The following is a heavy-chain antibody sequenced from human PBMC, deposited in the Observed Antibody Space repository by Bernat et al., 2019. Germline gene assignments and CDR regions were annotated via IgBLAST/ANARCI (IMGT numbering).Heavy chain of an antibody. D-gene: IGHD6-6*01. Sequence: QVQLQESGPGLVKPSETLSLTCAVSGHSISSVYYWGWIRQPPGKGLEWIGNIYHGGSTYYNPSLKSRVTISVDTSKNQFSLKLSSVTAADTAVYYCARVASSSYGNYYYYYYMDVWGKGTTVTVSS. CDR3: ARVASSSYGNYYYYYYMDV. J-gene: IGHJ6*03. V-gene: IGHV4-38-2*01. CDR1: GHSISSVYY. CDR2: IYHGGST.